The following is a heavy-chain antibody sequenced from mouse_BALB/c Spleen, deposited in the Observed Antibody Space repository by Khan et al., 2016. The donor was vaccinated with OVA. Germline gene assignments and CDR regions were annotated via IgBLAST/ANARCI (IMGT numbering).Heavy chain of an antibody. CDR2: ISYSGST. CDR3: ARTARIKY. J-gene: IGHJ2*01. V-gene: IGHV3-2*02. Sequence: EVKLPESGSGLVKPSQSLSLTCTVTGYSITSGYGWNWIRQFPGNKLEWMGYISYSGSTNYNPSLKSRISITRDTSKNQFFLQLNSVTTEDTATYYCARTARIKYWGQGTTLTVSS. CDR1: GYSITSGYG. D-gene: IGHD1-2*01.